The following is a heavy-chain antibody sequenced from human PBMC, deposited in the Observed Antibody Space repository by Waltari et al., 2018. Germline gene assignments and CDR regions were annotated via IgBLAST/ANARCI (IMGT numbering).Heavy chain of an antibody. J-gene: IGHJ5*02. D-gene: IGHD5-12*01. CDR1: Y. Sequence: YWGWMRQSRGRGLEWIESIDYSGSTDYNPTRKSRGTISGDTSKNQFSLKQSAVTAADTAVYYCARHWKKSGYRFVPWGQGTLVTVSS. CDR3: ARHWKKSGYRFVP. CDR2: IDYSGST. V-gene: IGHV4-39*01.